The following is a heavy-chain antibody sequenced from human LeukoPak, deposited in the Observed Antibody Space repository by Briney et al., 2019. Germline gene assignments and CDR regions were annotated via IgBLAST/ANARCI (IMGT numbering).Heavy chain of an antibody. CDR1: GGSIRSYY. V-gene: IGHV4-59*01. D-gene: IGHD4-23*01. J-gene: IGHJ4*02. Sequence: SETLSLTCTVSGGSIRSYYWSWIRLAPGKGLEWIGFISYSGYTSYSPSLKSRVAISVDTSKSQFSLRLSSLTAADTAIYYCARGRNDNGGMFFDSWAQGTLVTVSS. CDR2: ISYSGYT. CDR3: ARGRNDNGGMFFDS.